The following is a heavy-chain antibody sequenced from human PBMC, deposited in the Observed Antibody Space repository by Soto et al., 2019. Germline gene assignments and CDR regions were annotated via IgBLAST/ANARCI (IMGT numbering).Heavy chain of an antibody. J-gene: IGHJ6*02. Sequence: GGSLRLSCAASGFTFSTYSMNWVRQAPGKGLEWVSSISSSSTIYYADSVKGRFTISRDNVQNSLYLQMHSLRAEDTAVYYCARRTKSEFHYYYGMDVWGQGTTVTVSS. V-gene: IGHV3-48*01. CDR2: ISSSSTI. CDR3: ARRTKSEFHYYYGMDV. CDR1: GFTFSTYS. D-gene: IGHD2-21*01.